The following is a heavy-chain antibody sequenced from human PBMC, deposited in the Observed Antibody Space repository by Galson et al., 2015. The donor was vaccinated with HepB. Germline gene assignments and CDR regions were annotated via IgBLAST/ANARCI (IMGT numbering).Heavy chain of an antibody. D-gene: IGHD4/OR15-4a*01. CDR3: ARGSYRPLTSRGYYYIDV. J-gene: IGHJ6*03. CDR2: IYYSGST. CDR1: GGSVSSGSYY. V-gene: IGHV4-61*01. Sequence: SETLSLTCTVSGGSVSSGSYYWSWIRQPPGKGLEWIGYIYYSGSTNYNPSLKSRVTVSVDTSKNQFSLDLSSVTAADTAVYYCARGSYRPLTSRGYYYIDVWGTGTTVTVSS.